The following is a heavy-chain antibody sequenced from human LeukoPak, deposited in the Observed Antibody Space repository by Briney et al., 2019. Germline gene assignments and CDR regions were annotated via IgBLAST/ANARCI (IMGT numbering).Heavy chain of an antibody. J-gene: IGHJ3*02. D-gene: IGHD3-16*01. CDR2: IYNSGRT. Sequence: SETLSLTCTVSGGSISSYYWSWIRQPPGKGLEWIGYIYNSGRTNYNPSLKSRVTISVDTSKNQFSLKLSSVTAADTAVYYCARGPGGVTGEAFDIWGQGTMVTVSS. V-gene: IGHV4-59*12. CDR1: GGSISSYY. CDR3: ARGPGGVTGEAFDI.